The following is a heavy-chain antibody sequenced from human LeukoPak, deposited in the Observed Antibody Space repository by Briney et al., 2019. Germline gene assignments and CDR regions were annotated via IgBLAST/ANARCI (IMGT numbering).Heavy chain of an antibody. V-gene: IGHV3-66*01. J-gene: IGHJ5*02. Sequence: GGSLRLSCAASGFTVSSNYMSWVRQAPGKGPEWVSVIYSGGSTYYADSVKGRFTISRDNSKNTLYLQMNSLRAEDTAVYYCARNPWFGELSWFDPWGQGTLVTVSS. CDR3: ARNPWFGELSWFDP. CDR1: GFTVSSNY. CDR2: IYSGGST. D-gene: IGHD3-10*01.